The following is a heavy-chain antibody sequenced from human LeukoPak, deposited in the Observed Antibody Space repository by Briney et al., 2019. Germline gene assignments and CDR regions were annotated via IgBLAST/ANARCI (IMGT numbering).Heavy chain of an antibody. CDR2: INPNSGVT. CDR3: GSGQWLVGVFY. CDR1: GYTFTSYG. D-gene: IGHD6-19*01. V-gene: IGHV1-2*02. Sequence: ASVKVSCKASGYTFTSYGISWVRQAPGQGLEWLGWINPNSGVTNYAQKFQGRITMTRDTSITTVYMELSSLTSDDTAVYYCGSGQWLVGVFYWGQGTLATVSS. J-gene: IGHJ4*02.